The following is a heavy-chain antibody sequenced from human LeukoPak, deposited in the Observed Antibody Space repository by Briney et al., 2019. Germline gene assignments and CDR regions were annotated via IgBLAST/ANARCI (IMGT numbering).Heavy chain of an antibody. J-gene: IGHJ3*02. V-gene: IGHV3-21*01. CDR2: ISSSSSYI. CDR1: GFTFSSYS. Sequence: GGSLRLSCAASGFTFSSYSMNWVRQAPGKGLEWVSSISSSSSYIYYADSVKGRFTISRDNAKNSLYLQMNSLRAEDTAVYYCARVSVGSLDAFDIWGQGTMVTVSS. D-gene: IGHD2-15*01. CDR3: ARVSVGSLDAFDI.